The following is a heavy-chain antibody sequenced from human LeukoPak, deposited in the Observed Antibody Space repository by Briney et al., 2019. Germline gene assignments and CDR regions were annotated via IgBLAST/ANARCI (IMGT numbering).Heavy chain of an antibody. CDR2: IYPGDSDT. CDR3: ARHVSTREYINWFDP. CDR1: GYSFTSYW. J-gene: IGHJ5*02. D-gene: IGHD6-6*01. V-gene: IGHV5-51*01. Sequence: GESLKISGKGSGYSFTSYWIGWVRQMPGKGLEWMGIIYPGDSDTRYSPSFQGQVTISADKSISTAYLQWSSLKASDTAMYYCARHVSTREYINWFDPWGQGTLVTVSS.